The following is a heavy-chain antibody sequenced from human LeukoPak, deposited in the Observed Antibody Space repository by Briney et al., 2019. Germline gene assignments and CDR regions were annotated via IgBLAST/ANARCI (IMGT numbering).Heavy chain of an antibody. V-gene: IGHV1-8*01. CDR3: ARAGAARRHDAFDI. J-gene: IGHJ3*02. D-gene: IGHD6-6*01. CDR1: GYTFTSYA. Sequence: ASVKVSCKASGYTFTSYAINWVRQAAGQGLEGMGWMNPNSGNTGYAQKFQGRVTMTRNISISTAYMELSSLRSEDTAVYYCARAGAARRHDAFDIWGQGTMVTVSS. CDR2: MNPNSGNT.